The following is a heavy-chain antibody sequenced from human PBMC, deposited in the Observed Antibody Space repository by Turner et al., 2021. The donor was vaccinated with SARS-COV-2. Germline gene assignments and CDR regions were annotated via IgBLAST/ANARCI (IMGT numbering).Heavy chain of an antibody. J-gene: IGHJ4*02. CDR1: GGSISSYY. D-gene: IGHD5-12*01. CDR3: ARTDGYNYDY. Sequence: QVQLQESGPGLVKPSETLSLTCTVSGGSISSYYWSWIRQPPGKGLEWIEYIYYSGSTNYNPSLKSRVTISIDTSKNQFSLKLSSVTAADTAVYYCARTDGYNYDYWGQGTLVTVSS. CDR2: IYYSGST. V-gene: IGHV4-59*01.